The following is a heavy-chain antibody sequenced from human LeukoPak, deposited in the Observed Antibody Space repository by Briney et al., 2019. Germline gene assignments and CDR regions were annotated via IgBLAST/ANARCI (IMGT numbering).Heavy chain of an antibody. CDR1: GGSFRTYP. CDR3: ATSESGRSWDWFAP. J-gene: IGHJ5*02. CDR2: LTQFFRRT. Sequence: ASVKVSCKASGGSFRTYPISWVRQAPRQGLEWMGGLTQFFRRTNYTQKFQGRLTISTDESSSTAYMELSDLRSDDTAVYYCATSESGRSWDWFAPWGQGTLVTVSS. D-gene: IGHD3-10*01. V-gene: IGHV1-69*05.